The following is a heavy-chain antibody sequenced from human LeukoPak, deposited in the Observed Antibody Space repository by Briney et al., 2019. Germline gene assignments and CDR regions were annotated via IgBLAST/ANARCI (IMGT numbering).Heavy chain of an antibody. Sequence: PGGSLRLSCAASGFTFSSYGMHWVRQAPGKGLEWVAFIRYDGSNKYYADSVKGRLTISRDNSKHTLYLQMNSLRAEDTAVYYCAKVVGVTRDYYYGMDVWGQGTTVTVSS. CDR1: GFTFSSYG. CDR2: IRYDGSNK. CDR3: AKVVGVTRDYYYGMDV. J-gene: IGHJ6*02. D-gene: IGHD1-26*01. V-gene: IGHV3-30*02.